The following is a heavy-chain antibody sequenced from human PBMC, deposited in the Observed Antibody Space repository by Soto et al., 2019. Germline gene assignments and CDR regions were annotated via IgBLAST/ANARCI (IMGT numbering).Heavy chain of an antibody. CDR2: IFWDDDE. V-gene: IGHV2-5*02. Sequence: QITLKESGPTLVKPTHTRTLTCTFSGFSLTTSGVGVGWIRQPPGKALDWLALIFWDDDERYSSSLKSRLTITKDTAKNQVVLIMTNMDPLDTATYYCAHRGHDFQDAFDIWGQGTMVTVSS. CDR3: AHRGHDFQDAFDI. J-gene: IGHJ3*02. D-gene: IGHD2-21*02. CDR1: GFSLTTSGVG.